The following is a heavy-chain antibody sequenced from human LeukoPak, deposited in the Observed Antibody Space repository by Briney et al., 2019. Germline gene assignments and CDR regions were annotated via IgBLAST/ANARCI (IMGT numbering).Heavy chain of an antibody. D-gene: IGHD2/OR15-2a*01. CDR2: ISSSSSYI. CDR3: ASHKSNIPVEY. J-gene: IGHJ4*02. V-gene: IGHV3-21*01. CDR1: GFTFSSYS. Sequence: GGSLRLSCAASGFTFSSYSMNWVRQAPGKGLEWVSSISSSSSYIYYADSVRGRFTISRDNAKNSLYLQMNSLRAEDTAVYYCASHKSNIPVEYWGQGTLVTVSS.